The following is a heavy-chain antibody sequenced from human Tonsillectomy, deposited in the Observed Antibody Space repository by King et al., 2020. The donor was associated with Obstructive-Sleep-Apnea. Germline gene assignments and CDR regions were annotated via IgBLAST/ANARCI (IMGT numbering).Heavy chain of an antibody. V-gene: IGHV5-51*01. CDR1: GYNFTNYW. J-gene: IGHJ4*02. CDR2: IYPGDSDI. CDR3: ARTHSSSRSFDY. D-gene: IGHD6-13*01. Sequence: QLVQSGAEVKKPGESLKISCKGSGYNFTNYWIGWVRQMPGKGLEWMGIIYPGDSDIGYSPSFQGQVTISVDKSISTAYLQWNSLKASDTAMYYCARTHSSSRSFDYWGQGTLVTVSS.